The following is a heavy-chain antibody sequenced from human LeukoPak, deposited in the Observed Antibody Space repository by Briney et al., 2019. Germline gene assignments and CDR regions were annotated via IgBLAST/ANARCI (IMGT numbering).Heavy chain of an antibody. CDR1: GFTFSSYA. Sequence: GGSLRLSCSASGFTFSSYAMHWVRQAPGKGLEYVSAISSNGGSTYYADSVKGRFTISRDNSKNTLYLQMSRLRAEDTAVYYCVKEDYGASLNYWGQGTLVTVSS. CDR3: VKEDYGASLNY. CDR2: ISSNGGST. D-gene: IGHD4-17*01. J-gene: IGHJ4*02. V-gene: IGHV3-64D*06.